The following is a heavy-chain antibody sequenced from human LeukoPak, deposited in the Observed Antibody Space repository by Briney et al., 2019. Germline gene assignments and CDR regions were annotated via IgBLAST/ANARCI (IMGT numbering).Heavy chain of an antibody. CDR2: ISYDGSNK. CDR3: AKELSGQLLIDY. Sequence: GGSLRLSCAASGFTFSSYGMHWVRQAPGKGLEWVAVISYDGSNKYYADSVKGRFTISRDNSKNTLYLQMNSLRAEDTAVYYCAKELSGQLLIDYWGQGTLVTVPS. CDR1: GFTFSSYG. D-gene: IGHD2-2*01. J-gene: IGHJ4*02. V-gene: IGHV3-30*18.